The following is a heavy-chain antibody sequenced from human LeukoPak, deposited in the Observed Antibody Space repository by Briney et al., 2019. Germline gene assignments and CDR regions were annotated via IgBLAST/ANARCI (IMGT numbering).Heavy chain of an antibody. CDR1: GDSISSSKW. CDR3: ANMPTGYSSGIGAFDI. Sequence: PSETLSLTCAVSGDSISSSKWWIWVRQPPGKGLEWIGEIYHSGGTKYNPSLKSRVTISLDKSKNPFSLKLTSVTAADTAVYFCANMPTGYSSGIGAFDIWGQGTMVTVSS. V-gene: IGHV4-4*02. D-gene: IGHD6-19*01. J-gene: IGHJ3*02. CDR2: IYHSGGT.